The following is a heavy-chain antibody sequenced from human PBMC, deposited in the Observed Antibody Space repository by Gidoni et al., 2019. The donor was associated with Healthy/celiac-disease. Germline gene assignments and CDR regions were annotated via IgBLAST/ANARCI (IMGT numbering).Heavy chain of an antibody. CDR1: GFTVSSNY. D-gene: IGHD1-26*01. CDR3: ARDREGAIYFDY. V-gene: IGHV3-66*02. Sequence: EVQLVESGGGLVQPGGSLRLSCAASGFTVSSNYISWVRQAPGKGLEWVSVIYSGGSTYYADSVKGRFTISRDNSKNTLYLQMNSLRAEDTAVYYCARDREGAIYFDYWGQGTLVTVSS. J-gene: IGHJ4*02. CDR2: IYSGGST.